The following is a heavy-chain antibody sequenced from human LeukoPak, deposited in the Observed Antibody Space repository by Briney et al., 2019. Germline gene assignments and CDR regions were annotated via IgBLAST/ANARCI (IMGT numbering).Heavy chain of an antibody. CDR1: GDSISSNSYY. V-gene: IGHV4-39*01. J-gene: IGHJ4*02. CDR3: ARSKALTQARIVIAAAPRAHFDY. CDR2: INYSGNT. D-gene: IGHD6-13*01. Sequence: PSETLSLTCTVSGDSISSNSYYWVWTRQPPGKGLEWIGSINYSGNTYYSSSLRSRVTISVDTSRNQFSLKLSSVTAADTAVYYCARSKALTQARIVIAAAPRAHFDYWGQGTLVTVSS.